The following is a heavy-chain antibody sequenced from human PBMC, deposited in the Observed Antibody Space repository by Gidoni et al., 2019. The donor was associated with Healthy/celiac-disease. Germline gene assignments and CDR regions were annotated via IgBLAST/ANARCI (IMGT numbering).Heavy chain of an antibody. CDR1: GFNFGAHW. Sequence: EVQLVESGGALVQSGGSLRLSCAASGFNFGAHWMGWARQAPGNRLEWVAYISQDGSDKDHVDSLKGRFTISRDNAKNSLYLQMNSLRAEDTAVYYCTRGHNWGQGTLVTVSS. CDR2: ISQDGSDK. CDR3: TRGHN. V-gene: IGHV3-7*01. J-gene: IGHJ4*02.